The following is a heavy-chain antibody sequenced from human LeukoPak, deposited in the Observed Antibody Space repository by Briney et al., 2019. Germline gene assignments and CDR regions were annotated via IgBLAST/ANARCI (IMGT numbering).Heavy chain of an antibody. V-gene: IGHV4-59*01. CDR1: GGTISSYY. J-gene: IGHJ3*01. D-gene: IGHD4-17*01. CDR3: ARDRLGYGDSYDAFDF. Sequence: SETLSLTCTVSGGTISSYYWNWIRQPPGKGLEWIGYIHSSGSTKYNPSLKSRVTISVDTSKNQFSLKLSSVTAADTAVYYCARDRLGYGDSYDAFDFWGQGTTVTVSS. CDR2: IHSSGST.